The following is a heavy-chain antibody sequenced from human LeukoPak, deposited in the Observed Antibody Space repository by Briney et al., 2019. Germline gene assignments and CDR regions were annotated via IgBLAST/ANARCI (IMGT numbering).Heavy chain of an antibody. CDR3: ARRRYYDGSGYLE. CDR2: IYYSGRT. J-gene: IGHJ1*01. Sequence: SETLSLTWSVSGDSVSRSDSYWDWIRQPPGKGLKWIGTIYYSGRTYYSPSLKSRVTMSVDPSNNQFSLNLRSVTAADTALYYCARRRYYDGSGYLEWGQGTLLSVSS. D-gene: IGHD3-22*01. V-gene: IGHV4-39*01. CDR1: GDSVSRSDSY.